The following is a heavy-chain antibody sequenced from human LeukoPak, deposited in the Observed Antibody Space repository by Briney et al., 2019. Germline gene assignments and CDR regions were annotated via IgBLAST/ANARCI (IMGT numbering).Heavy chain of an antibody. CDR1: GFTFSSYS. J-gene: IGHJ4*02. V-gene: IGHV3-48*01. CDR3: AREPYDFWSGYSFLHFDY. Sequence: PGGSLRLSCAASGFTFSSYSMNWVRQAPGKGLEWVSYISSSSSTIYYADSVKGRFTISRDNAKNSLNLQMNSLRAEDTAVYYCAREPYDFWSGYSFLHFDYWGQGTLVTVSS. CDR2: ISSSSSTI. D-gene: IGHD3-3*01.